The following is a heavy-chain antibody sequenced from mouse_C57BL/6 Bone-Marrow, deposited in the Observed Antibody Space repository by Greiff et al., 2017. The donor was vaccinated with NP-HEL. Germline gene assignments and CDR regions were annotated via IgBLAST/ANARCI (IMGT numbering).Heavy chain of an antibody. Sequence: EVQVVESGGGLVQSGRSLRLSCATSGFTFSDFYMEWVRQAPGKGLEWIAASRNKANDYTTEDSASVKGRFIVSRDTAQSILYLQMNALRAEDTAIYYCARDNGSRGYWYFDVWGTGTTVTVSS. CDR2: SRNKANDYTT. J-gene: IGHJ1*03. CDR3: ARDNGSRGYWYFDV. V-gene: IGHV7-1*01. D-gene: IGHD1-1*01. CDR1: GFTFSDFY.